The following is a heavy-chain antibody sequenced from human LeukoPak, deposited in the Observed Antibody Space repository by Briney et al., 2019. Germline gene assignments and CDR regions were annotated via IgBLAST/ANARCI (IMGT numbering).Heavy chain of an antibody. V-gene: IGHV3-48*01. J-gene: IGHJ4*02. CDR2: ISSSSSTI. CDR1: GFTFSSYS. Sequence: EGSLRLSCAASGFTFSSYSMNWVRQAPGKGLEWVSYISSSSSTIYYADSVKGRFTISRDNAKNSLYLQMNSLRAEDTAVYYCARDSGDYSNYENYFDYWGQGTLVTVSS. D-gene: IGHD4-11*01. CDR3: ARDSGDYSNYENYFDY.